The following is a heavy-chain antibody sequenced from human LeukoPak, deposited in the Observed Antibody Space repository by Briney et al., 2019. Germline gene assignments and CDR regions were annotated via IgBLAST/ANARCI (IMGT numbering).Heavy chain of an antibody. J-gene: IGHJ4*02. V-gene: IGHV4-39*01. D-gene: IGHD3/OR15-3a*01. Sequence: SETLSLTCTVSGGSISSSSYYWGWIRQPPGKGLEWIGSIYYTGNTYYNASLKSRVTISIDTSKNQISLRLTSVTAADTAMYYCARQAGSGLFTLPGGQGTLVTVSS. CDR2: IYYTGNT. CDR3: ARQAGSGLFTLP. CDR1: GGSISSSSYY.